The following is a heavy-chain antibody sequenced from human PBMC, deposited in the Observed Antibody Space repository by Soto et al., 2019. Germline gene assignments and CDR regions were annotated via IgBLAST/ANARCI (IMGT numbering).Heavy chain of an antibody. D-gene: IGHD3-22*01. CDR1: GYSFTSYW. V-gene: IGHV5-51*01. Sequence: EVQLVQSGAEVKKPGESLKISCKGSGYSFTSYWIGWVRQMPGKGLEWMGIIYPGDSDTRYSPSFQGQVTISADKSISTAYLQWSSLKASDTAMYYCARPYYYDRSGQNGAAWFDPWGQGTLVTVSS. J-gene: IGHJ5*02. CDR2: IYPGDSDT. CDR3: ARPYYYDRSGQNGAAWFDP.